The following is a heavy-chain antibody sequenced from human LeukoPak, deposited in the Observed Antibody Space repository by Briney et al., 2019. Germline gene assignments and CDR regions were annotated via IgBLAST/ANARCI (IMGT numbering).Heavy chain of an antibody. Sequence: SQTLSLTCTVSGASISSGGYFWSWIRQHPGKGLEWIGNVFYSGSHYSGSTSYNPSLKSRLDISLDMSKNQFFLRLSSVTAADTAVYFCAKGGTPGTNWFDPWGQGILVTVSS. V-gene: IGHV4-31*03. CDR3: AKGGTPGTNWFDP. CDR2: VFYSGSHYSGST. J-gene: IGHJ5*02. CDR1: GASISSGGYF. D-gene: IGHD3-16*01.